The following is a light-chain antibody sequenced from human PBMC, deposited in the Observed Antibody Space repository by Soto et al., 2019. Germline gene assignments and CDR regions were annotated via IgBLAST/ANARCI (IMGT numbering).Light chain of an antibody. J-gene: IGKJ3*01. CDR1: QGSRND. V-gene: IGKV1-6*01. CDR2: AAS. Sequence: AIQMTQSPSSLSASVGDRVTITCRASQGSRNDLGWYQQKPGKAPKLLIYAASSLQSGVPSRFSGSGSGTDFTLTISSLQPEDCATYYCLQDYNYPFTFGPGTKVDIK. CDR3: LQDYNYPFT.